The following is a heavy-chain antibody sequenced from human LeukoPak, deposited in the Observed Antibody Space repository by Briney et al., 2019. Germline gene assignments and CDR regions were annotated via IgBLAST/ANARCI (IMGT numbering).Heavy chain of an antibody. CDR3: ARGNAHAFDI. CDR1: GFIFSNYW. J-gene: IGHJ3*02. V-gene: IGHV3-74*01. D-gene: IGHD1-1*01. CDR2: INSDGSST. Sequence: GGSLRLSCVASGFIFSNYWMHWVRQAPGKGLVWVSRINSDGSSTTSADSVKGRFTVSRDNAENTLFLQMNSLRADDTAVYFCARGNAHAFDIWGQGTVVTVSS.